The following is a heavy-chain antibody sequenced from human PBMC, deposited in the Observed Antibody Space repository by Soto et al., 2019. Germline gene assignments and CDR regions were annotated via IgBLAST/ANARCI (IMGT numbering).Heavy chain of an antibody. V-gene: IGHV1-24*01. Sequence: ASVKVSCKVSGYSLTELSMHWVRQAPGKGLEWMGGFDPKDGETVYAQKFQGRVTMTEDTSTDTAHMELSSLRSEDTAVFYCAKETRHNYYYRSGGESWGQGTQVTVSS. D-gene: IGHD3-22*01. CDR3: AKETRHNYYYRSGGES. J-gene: IGHJ4*02. CDR1: GYSLTELS. CDR2: FDPKDGET.